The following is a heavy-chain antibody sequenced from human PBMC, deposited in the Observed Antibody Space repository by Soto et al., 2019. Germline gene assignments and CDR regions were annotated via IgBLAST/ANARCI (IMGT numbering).Heavy chain of an antibody. CDR1: GGTFSSYA. CDR3: ARGGPITIFGVVINLASDINYYYYGMDV. CDR2: IIPIFGTA. J-gene: IGHJ6*02. D-gene: IGHD3-3*01. V-gene: IGHV1-69*13. Sequence: VASVKISCKASGGTFSSYAISWVRQAPGQGLEWMGGIIPIFGTANYAQKFQGRVTITADESTSTAYMELSSLRSEDTAVYYCARGGPITIFGVVINLASDINYYYYGMDVWDQGTTVTVSS.